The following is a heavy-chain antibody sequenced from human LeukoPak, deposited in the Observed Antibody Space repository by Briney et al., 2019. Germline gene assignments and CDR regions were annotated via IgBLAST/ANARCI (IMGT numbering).Heavy chain of an antibody. Sequence: GGSLRFSCAASGFTFRSYGMHWVRQAPGKGLEWVAVIWYDGSNKYYADSVKGRFTVSRDNSKNTLYLQMNSLRAEDTAVYYCATAVASSSGWYADYWGQGTLVTVSS. V-gene: IGHV3-33*01. CDR3: ATAVASSSGWYADY. J-gene: IGHJ4*02. D-gene: IGHD6-19*01. CDR1: GFTFRSYG. CDR2: IWYDGSNK.